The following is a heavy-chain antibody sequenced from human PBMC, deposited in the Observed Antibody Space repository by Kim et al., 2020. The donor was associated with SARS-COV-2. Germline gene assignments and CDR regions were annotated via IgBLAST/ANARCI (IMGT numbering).Heavy chain of an antibody. CDR2: T. CDR3: ARVGSGSAFDI. V-gene: IGHV1-2*04. D-gene: IGHD3-10*01. Sequence: TNDAQKFQGWVTMTRDTSISTAYMELSRLRSDDTAVYYCARVGSGSAFDIWGQGTMVTVSS. J-gene: IGHJ3*02.